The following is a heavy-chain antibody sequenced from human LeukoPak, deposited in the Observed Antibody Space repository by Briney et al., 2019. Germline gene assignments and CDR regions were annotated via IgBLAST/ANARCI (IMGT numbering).Heavy chain of an antibody. Sequence: GGSLRLSCAASGFTFSSYGMHWVRQAPGKGLEWVAVIWYDGSNKYYADSVKGRFTISRDNSKNTLYLQMNSLRAEDTAVYYCAREDIVVVPAHYYYYGMDVWGQGTTVTVSS. CDR3: AREDIVVVPAHYYYYGMDV. V-gene: IGHV3-33*01. J-gene: IGHJ6*02. CDR1: GFTFSSYG. CDR2: IWYDGSNK. D-gene: IGHD2-2*01.